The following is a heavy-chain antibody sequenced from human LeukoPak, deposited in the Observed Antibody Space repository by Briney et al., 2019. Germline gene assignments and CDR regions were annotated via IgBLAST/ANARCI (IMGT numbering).Heavy chain of an antibody. CDR2: MSSSGGTT. CDR1: GFTFSGHA. Sequence: GGSLRLSCAASGFTFSGHAMTWVRQAPGKGLEWVSVMSSSGGTTNYADSVRGRFTISRDNSKNTLYLQMNSLRAEDTAVYYCAKKIAAAPTTYSDFWGQGTLVTVSS. J-gene: IGHJ4*02. CDR3: AKKIAAAPTTYSDF. D-gene: IGHD6-13*01. V-gene: IGHV3-23*01.